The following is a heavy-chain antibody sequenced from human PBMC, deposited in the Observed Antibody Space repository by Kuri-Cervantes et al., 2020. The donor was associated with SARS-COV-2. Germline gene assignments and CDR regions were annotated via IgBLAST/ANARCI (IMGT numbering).Heavy chain of an antibody. CDR1: GFTFSSYA. Sequence: GGSLRLSCAASGFTFSSYAMHWVRQAPGKGLEWVAVIWYDGSNKYYADSVKGRFTISRDNSKNTVYLQMNSLRAEDTAVYYCARIRGSGWYSDYWGQGTLVTVSS. CDR2: IWYDGSNK. CDR3: ARIRGSGWYSDY. D-gene: IGHD6-19*01. J-gene: IGHJ4*02. V-gene: IGHV3-33*08.